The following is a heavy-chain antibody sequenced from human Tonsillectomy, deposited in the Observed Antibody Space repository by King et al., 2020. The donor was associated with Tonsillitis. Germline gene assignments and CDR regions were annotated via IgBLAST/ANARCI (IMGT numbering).Heavy chain of an antibody. CDR3: ARRDGALDYYYYGLDV. V-gene: IGHV3-30-3*01. CDR2: ISYDGSKT. D-gene: IGHD4-17*01. Sequence: VQLVGSGGGVVRPGRSLRLSGASSVFTFSTYAMHCVRQAPGKGLEWVADISYDGSKTYYADSVKGRFTISRENSKNTLHLQMNSLRRRDRVVYYCARRDGALDYYYYGLDVGGQGTTVSVSS. CDR1: VFTFSTYA. J-gene: IGHJ6*02.